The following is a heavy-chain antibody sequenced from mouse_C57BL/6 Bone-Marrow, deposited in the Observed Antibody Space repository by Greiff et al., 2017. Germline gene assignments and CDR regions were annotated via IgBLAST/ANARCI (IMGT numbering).Heavy chain of an antibody. Sequence: QVQLQQPGAELVMPGASVKLSCKASGYTFTSYWMHWVKQRPGQGLEWIGEIDPSDSYTNYNQKFKGKSTLTVDKSSSTAYMQLSSLTSEDSAVYDCARFYDGYLLYFDYWGQGTTLTVSS. D-gene: IGHD2-3*01. J-gene: IGHJ2*01. CDR1: GYTFTSYW. CDR3: ARFYDGYLLYFDY. V-gene: IGHV1-69*01. CDR2: IDPSDSYT.